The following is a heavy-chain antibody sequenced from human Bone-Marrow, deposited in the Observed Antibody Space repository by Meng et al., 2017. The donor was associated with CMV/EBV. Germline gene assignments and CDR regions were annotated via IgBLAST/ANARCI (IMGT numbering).Heavy chain of an antibody. CDR1: GYTFGGHY. Sequence: ASVKVSCKASGYTFGGHYIHWVRQAPGQGPEWMGWISPKDGGTDYAQKFQGRVTMTRDTSISTAYMELSRLRSDDTAVYYCARGREVELNGYWGQGTLVTVSS. V-gene: IGHV1-2*02. CDR3: ARGREVELNGY. D-gene: IGHD1-7*01. CDR2: ISPKDGGT. J-gene: IGHJ4*02.